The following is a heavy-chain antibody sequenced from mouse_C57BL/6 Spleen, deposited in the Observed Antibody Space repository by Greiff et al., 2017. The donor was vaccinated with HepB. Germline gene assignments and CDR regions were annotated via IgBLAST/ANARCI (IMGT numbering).Heavy chain of an antibody. V-gene: IGHV5-12*01. CDR1: GFTFSDYY. Sequence: EVHLVESGGGLVQPGGSLKLSCAASGFTFSDYYMYWVRQTPEKRLEWVAYISNGGGSTYYPDTVKGRFTISRDNAKNTLYLQMSRLKSEDTAMYYCARLLWYFDVWGTGTTVTVSS. CDR3: ARLLWYFDV. CDR2: ISNGGGST. J-gene: IGHJ1*03.